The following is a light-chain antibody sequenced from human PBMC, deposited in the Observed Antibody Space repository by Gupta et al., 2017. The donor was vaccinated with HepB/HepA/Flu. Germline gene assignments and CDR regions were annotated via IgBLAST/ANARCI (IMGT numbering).Light chain of an antibody. J-gene: IGKJ2*01. CDR1: QGIRDD. Sequence: AIQMTQSPSSLSASVGDRVIITCRASQGIRDDLAWYQQKPGKPSKLLIYAASTLESGVPSRFSGSGSGTEFTLTSSSRQPEDFATYYWLQDYNYLTFGQGTKLEIK. CDR2: AAS. V-gene: IGKV1-6*01. CDR3: LQDYNYLT.